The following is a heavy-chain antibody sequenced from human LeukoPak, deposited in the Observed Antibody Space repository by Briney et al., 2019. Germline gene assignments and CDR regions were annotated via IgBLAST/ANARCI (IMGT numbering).Heavy chain of an antibody. V-gene: IGHV4-59*01. CDR1: GGSISSYY. CDR3: ARHRFDYGSGSYYGYYYYYGMDV. J-gene: IGHJ6*02. Sequence: PSETLSLTXTXXGGSISSYYWSWIRQPPGKGLEWIGYIYYSGSTNYNPSLKSRVTISVDTSKNQFSLKLSSVTAADTAVYYCARHRFDYGSGSYYGYYYYYGMDVWGQGTTVTVSS. CDR2: IYYSGST. D-gene: IGHD3-10*01.